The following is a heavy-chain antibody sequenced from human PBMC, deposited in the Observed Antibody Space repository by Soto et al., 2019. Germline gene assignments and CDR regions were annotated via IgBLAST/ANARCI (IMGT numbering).Heavy chain of an antibody. CDR2: ISAYNGNT. Sequence: ASVKVSCKASGYTFTSYCISWVRQAPGRGLEWMGWISAYNGNTNYAQKLQGRVTMTTDTSTSTAYMELRSLRSDDTAVYYCAMEGEYYDFWSGYYHYWGQGTLVTVSS. V-gene: IGHV1-18*01. D-gene: IGHD3-3*01. J-gene: IGHJ4*02. CDR1: GYTFTSYC. CDR3: AMEGEYYDFWSGYYHY.